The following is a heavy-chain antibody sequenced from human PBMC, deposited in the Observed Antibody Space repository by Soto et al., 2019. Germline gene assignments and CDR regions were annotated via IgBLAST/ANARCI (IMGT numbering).Heavy chain of an antibody. J-gene: IGHJ6*02. D-gene: IGHD2-2*01. CDR2: INYSGST. CDR3: AKLAGYCSGTSCYRHYAMDV. V-gene: IGHV4-39*01. CDR1: SGSMSSSLNH. Sequence: SETLSLTCIVSSGSMSSSLNHWGWIRQPPGKGLEWIGNINYSGSTYYNPSLQSRLTISVDTSNNQFSLTLSSVTAADTAVYYCAKLAGYCSGTSCYRHYAMDVWGQGTTVTVSS.